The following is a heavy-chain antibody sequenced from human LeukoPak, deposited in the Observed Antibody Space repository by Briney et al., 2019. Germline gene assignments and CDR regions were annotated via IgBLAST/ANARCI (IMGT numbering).Heavy chain of an antibody. CDR1: GYSFTSYW. Sequence: GESLKISCKGSGYSFTSYWIGWVRQMPGKGLEWMGIIYPGDSDTRYSPSFQGQVTISADKSISTAYLQWSSLKASDTAMYYCASSSPSHYDSSGHRVDYWGQGTLVTVSS. V-gene: IGHV5-51*01. D-gene: IGHD3-22*01. J-gene: IGHJ4*02. CDR2: IYPGDSDT. CDR3: ASSSPSHYDSSGHRVDY.